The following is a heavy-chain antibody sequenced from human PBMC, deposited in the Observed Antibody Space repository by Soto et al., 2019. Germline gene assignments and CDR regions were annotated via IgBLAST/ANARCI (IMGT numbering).Heavy chain of an antibody. CDR3: ARDPGCSGGSCYPEAFDI. CDR2: ISSSSSTI. Sequence: VQLVESGGGLVQPGGSLRLSCAASGFTFSSYSMNWVRQAPGKGLEWVSYISSSSSTIYYADSVKGRFTISRDNAKNSLYLQMNSLRAEDTAVYYCARDPGCSGGSCYPEAFDIWGQGTMVTVSS. CDR1: GFTFSSYS. D-gene: IGHD2-15*01. J-gene: IGHJ3*02. V-gene: IGHV3-48*01.